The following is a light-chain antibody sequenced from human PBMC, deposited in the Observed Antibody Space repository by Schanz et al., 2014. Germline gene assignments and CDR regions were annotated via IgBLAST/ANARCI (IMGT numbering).Light chain of an antibody. V-gene: IGLV2-11*01. CDR3: TSYTRTSTLM. CDR1: SSDVGGYSY. J-gene: IGLJ3*02. Sequence: QSVLTQPRSVSGSPGQSVTISCTGTSSDVGGYSYVSWYQQHPGKAPKLIIYDVSKRPSGVPDRFSGSKSGNTASLTISGLQAEDEADYYCTSYTRTSTLMFGGGTKVTVL. CDR2: DVS.